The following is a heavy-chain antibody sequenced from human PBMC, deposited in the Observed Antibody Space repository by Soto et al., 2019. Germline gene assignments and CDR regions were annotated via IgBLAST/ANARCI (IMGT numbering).Heavy chain of an antibody. Sequence: SETLSLTCTVSGGSVSSGSYYWSWIRQPPGKGLEWIGYIYYSGSTNYNPSLKSRVTISVDTSKNQFSLKLSSVTAADTAVYYCARVAVNGTTNYYGMDVWGQGTTVTVSS. V-gene: IGHV4-61*01. CDR1: GGSVSSGSYY. CDR2: IYYSGST. CDR3: ARVAVNGTTNYYGMDV. D-gene: IGHD1-7*01. J-gene: IGHJ6*02.